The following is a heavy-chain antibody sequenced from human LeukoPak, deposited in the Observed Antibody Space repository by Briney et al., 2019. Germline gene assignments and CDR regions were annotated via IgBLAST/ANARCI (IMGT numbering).Heavy chain of an antibody. CDR3: AREMALYGGNPSPFDY. CDR1: GYTFTGYY. CDR2: INPNSGGT. J-gene: IGHJ4*02. D-gene: IGHD4-23*01. Sequence: ASVKVSCKASGYTFTGYYMHWVRQAPGQGLEWMGWINPNSGGTNYAQKFQGWVTMTRDTSISTAYMELSRLRSDDTAVYYCAREMALYGGNPSPFDYWGQGTLVTVSS. V-gene: IGHV1-2*04.